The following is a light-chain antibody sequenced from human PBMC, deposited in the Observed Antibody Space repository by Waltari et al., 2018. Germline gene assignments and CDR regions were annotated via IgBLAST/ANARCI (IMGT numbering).Light chain of an antibody. CDR1: SPNIGAGYD. Sequence: QSVLTQPPSVSGAPGQRVPIPCTGSSPNIGAGYDVHWYQQPPGTAPKLLIYGNSNRPSGVPDRFSGSKSGTSASLAITGLQAEDEADYYCQSYDNSPGVVFGGGTKLTVL. CDR3: QSYDNSPGVV. V-gene: IGLV1-40*01. CDR2: GNS. J-gene: IGLJ2*01.